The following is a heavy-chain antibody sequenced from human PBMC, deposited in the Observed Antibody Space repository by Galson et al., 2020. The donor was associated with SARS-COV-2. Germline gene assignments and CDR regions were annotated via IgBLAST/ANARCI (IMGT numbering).Heavy chain of an antibody. J-gene: IGHJ5*02. V-gene: IGHV5-51*01. D-gene: IGHD1-26*01. CDR2: INPGDSDA. CDR3: ARQGYSGSYYWFDP. Sequence: GESLKISCKGSGYSFASYWIGWVRQMPGKGPEWMGIINPGDSDARYSPSFQGQVTISVDKSISTAYLQWSSLKASDTAMYYCARQGYSGSYYWFDPWGQGTLVTVSS. CDR1: GYSFASYW.